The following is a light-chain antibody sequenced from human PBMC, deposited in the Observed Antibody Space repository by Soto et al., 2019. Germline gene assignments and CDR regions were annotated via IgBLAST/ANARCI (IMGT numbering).Light chain of an antibody. J-gene: IGLJ2*01. CDR2: RNN. CDR1: SSNIGSHY. V-gene: IGLV1-47*01. CDR3: VAWDDSLSGPV. Sequence: QSVLTQPPSASGTPGQRVTISCSGSSSNIGSHYVYWYQQLPGTAPKLVIYRNNQRPSGVPERFSGSKSGTSASLAISGLRSEDEADYYCVAWDDSLSGPVFGGGTKLTVL.